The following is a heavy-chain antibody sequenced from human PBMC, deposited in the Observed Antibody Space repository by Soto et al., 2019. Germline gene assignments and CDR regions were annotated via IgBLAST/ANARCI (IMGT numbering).Heavy chain of an antibody. Sequence: GESLKISCKGSGYSFTSYWIGWVRQMPGKGLEWMGIIYPGDSDTRYSPSFQGQVTISADKSISTAYLQWSSLKASDTAMYYCARDKYQLLPATPVDNYYYYGMDVWGQGTTVTVSS. V-gene: IGHV5-51*01. CDR2: IYPGDSDT. CDR3: ARDKYQLLPATPVDNYYYYGMDV. J-gene: IGHJ6*02. CDR1: GYSFTSYW. D-gene: IGHD2-2*01.